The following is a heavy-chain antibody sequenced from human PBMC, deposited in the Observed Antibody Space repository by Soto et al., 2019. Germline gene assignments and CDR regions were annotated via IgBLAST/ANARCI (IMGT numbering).Heavy chain of an antibody. CDR3: ANKDYDSSEYYYYGMDV. D-gene: IGHD3-22*01. J-gene: IGHJ6*02. CDR2: IIPILGIA. V-gene: IGHV1-69*02. Sequence: QVQLVQSGAEVKKPGSSVKVSCKASGGTFRSYIISWVRQAPGQGLEWMGRIIPILGIANYAQKFQGRVTITADKSTSTAYMELSSLRSEDTAVYYWANKDYDSSEYYYYGMDVWGQGTTVTVSS. CDR1: GGTFRSYI.